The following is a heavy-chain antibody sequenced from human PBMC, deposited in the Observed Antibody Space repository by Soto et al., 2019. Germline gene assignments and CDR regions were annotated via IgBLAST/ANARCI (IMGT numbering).Heavy chain of an antibody. V-gene: IGHV4-39*01. Sequence: SETLSLTCTVSGGSISSSSYYWGWIRQPPGKGLEWIGSIYYSGSTYYNPSLKSRVTISVDTSKNQFSLKLSSVTAADTAVYYCAGTYSSGWYWFDAWGQGTLVTVSS. CDR1: GGSISSSSYY. CDR3: AGTYSSGWYWFDA. J-gene: IGHJ5*02. CDR2: IYYSGST. D-gene: IGHD6-19*01.